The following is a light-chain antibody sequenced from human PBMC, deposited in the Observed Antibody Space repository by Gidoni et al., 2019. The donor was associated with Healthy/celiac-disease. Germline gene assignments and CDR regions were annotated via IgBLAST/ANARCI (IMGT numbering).Light chain of an antibody. Sequence: DIVMTQSPDSLAVSLGERATINCKSSQSVLYSSNNKNYLAWYQQKPGQPPKLLIYWASTRESGVPDRFSGSGSGTDFTLTISSPQAEDVAVYYCQQYYSTPYTFXQXTKLEIK. CDR3: QQYYSTPYT. CDR1: QSVLYSSNNKNY. J-gene: IGKJ2*01. CDR2: WAS. V-gene: IGKV4-1*01.